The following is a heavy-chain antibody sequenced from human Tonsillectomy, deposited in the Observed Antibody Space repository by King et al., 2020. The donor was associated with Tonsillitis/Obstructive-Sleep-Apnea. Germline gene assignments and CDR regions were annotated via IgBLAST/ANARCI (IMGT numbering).Heavy chain of an antibody. J-gene: IGHJ4*02. D-gene: IGHD4-23*01. CDR1: GGSISSYY. CDR2: SYYSGST. Sequence: QLQESGPGLVKPSETLSLTCTVSGGSISSYYWSWIRQPPGKGLEWIGYSYYSGSTNYTPPLKSRVTISVDTSKNQFSLKLSSVTAADTAVYYCAREADYGGNHYDYWGQGTLVTVSS. V-gene: IGHV4-59*01. CDR3: AREADYGGNHYDY.